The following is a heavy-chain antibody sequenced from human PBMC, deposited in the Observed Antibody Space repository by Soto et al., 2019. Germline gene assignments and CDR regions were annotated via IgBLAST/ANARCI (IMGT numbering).Heavy chain of an antibody. Sequence: SETLSLTCTVSGGSISSYYWSWIRQPPGKGLEWIGYIYYSGSTNYNPSLKSRVTISVDTSKNQFSLKLSSVTAADTAVYYCARVQSDIAVAGPLFDYWGQGTLVTVSS. CDR1: GGSISSYY. CDR3: ARVQSDIAVAGPLFDY. CDR2: IYYSGST. D-gene: IGHD6-19*01. V-gene: IGHV4-59*01. J-gene: IGHJ4*02.